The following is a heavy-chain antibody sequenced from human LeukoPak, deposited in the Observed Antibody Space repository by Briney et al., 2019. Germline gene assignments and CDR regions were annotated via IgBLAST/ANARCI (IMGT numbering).Heavy chain of an antibody. D-gene: IGHD1-26*01. Sequence: SVKVSCKASGGTFSSYAISWVRQAPGQGLEWMGGIIPIFGTANYAQKFQGRVTITADESTSTAYMELSSLRSEDTAVYYCARRAPYSGSYYLLDYWGRGTLVTVSS. J-gene: IGHJ4*02. CDR3: ARRAPYSGSYYLLDY. CDR2: IIPIFGTA. CDR1: GGTFSSYA. V-gene: IGHV1-69*13.